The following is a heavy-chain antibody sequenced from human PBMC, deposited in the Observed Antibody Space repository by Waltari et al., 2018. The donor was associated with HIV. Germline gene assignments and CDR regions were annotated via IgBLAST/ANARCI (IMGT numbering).Heavy chain of an antibody. CDR2: INPSGGYT. CDR3: ARVAYSSSWTPPFDY. Sequence: QVQLVQSGAEVKKPGASVKVSCKAAGYTFTRYYMHWVRQAPGQGLEWMGIINPSGGYTSYAQKFQGRVTMTRDTSTSTVYMELSSLRSDDAAVYYCARVAYSSSWTPPFDYWGQGTLVTVSS. CDR1: GYTFTRYY. D-gene: IGHD6-13*01. J-gene: IGHJ4*02. V-gene: IGHV1-46*01.